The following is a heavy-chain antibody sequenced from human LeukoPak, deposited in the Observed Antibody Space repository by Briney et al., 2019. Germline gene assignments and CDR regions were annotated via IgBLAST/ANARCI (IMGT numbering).Heavy chain of an antibody. CDR3: ARDPFLDY. V-gene: IGHV3-21*01. CDR1: GFTVSTYT. Sequence: GGSLRLSCAASGFTVSTYTMNWVRQAPGKGLEWVSSISSSSSYIYYADSVKGRFTISRDNAKNSLYLQMSSLRAEDTAVYYCARDPFLDYWGQGTLVTVSS. CDR2: ISSSSSYI. J-gene: IGHJ4*02.